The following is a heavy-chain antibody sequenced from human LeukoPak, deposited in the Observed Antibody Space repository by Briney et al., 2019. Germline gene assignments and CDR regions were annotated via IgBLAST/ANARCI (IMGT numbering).Heavy chain of an antibody. CDR1: GYTFTGYY. CDR2: INPNSGGT. CDR3: ASKAAIVNWFDP. Sequence: ASVKVSCKASGYTFTGYYMHWVRQAPGQGLEWMGWINPNSGGTNYAQKFQGWVTMTRDTSISTAYMELSRLRSDDTAVYYCASKAAIVNWFDPWGQGTLVTVSS. J-gene: IGHJ5*02. D-gene: IGHD2-2*01. V-gene: IGHV1-2*04.